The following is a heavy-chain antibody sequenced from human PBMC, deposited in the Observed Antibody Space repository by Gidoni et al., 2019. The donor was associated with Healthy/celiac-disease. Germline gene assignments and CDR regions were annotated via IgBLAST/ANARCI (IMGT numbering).Heavy chain of an antibody. V-gene: IGHV3-48*02. CDR2: ISSSSSTI. CDR3: ARDEVYCSSTSCYKYNWFDP. D-gene: IGHD2-2*02. CDR1: GFTFRSYR. Sequence: EVQLVESGGGLVQPGGSLRLSCAASGFTFRSYRMNWVRQAPGKGLEWVSYISSSSSTIYYADSVKGRFTISRDNAKNSLYLQMNSLRDEDTAVYYCARDEVYCSSTSCYKYNWFDPWGQGTLVTVSS. J-gene: IGHJ5*02.